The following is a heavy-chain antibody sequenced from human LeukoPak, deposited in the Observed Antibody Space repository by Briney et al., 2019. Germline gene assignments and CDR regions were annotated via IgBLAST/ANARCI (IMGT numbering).Heavy chain of an antibody. D-gene: IGHD3-10*01. CDR3: ATRLHGSVPFDY. V-gene: IGHV4-39*07. J-gene: IGHJ4*02. CDR2: IYYSGST. CDR1: GGSISSSSYY. Sequence: SETLSLTCTVSGGSISSSSYYWGWIRQPPGKGLEWIGSIYYSGSTYYNPSLKSRVTISVDTSKNQFSLKLSSVTAADTAVYYCATRLHGSVPFDYWGQGTLVTVSS.